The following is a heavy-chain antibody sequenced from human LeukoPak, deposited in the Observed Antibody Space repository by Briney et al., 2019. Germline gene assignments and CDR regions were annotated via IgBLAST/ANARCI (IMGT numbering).Heavy chain of an antibody. CDR2: ISWNSGRI. J-gene: IGHJ6*02. Sequence: GRSLRLSCAASGFTFDDYAMHSVRQAPGKGLEWVSGISWNSGRIGYADSVKGRFTISRDNAKNSLYLQMNSLRAEDTALYYCAKDMGSGYYDSSGYYPNYYYYYGMDVWGQGTTVTVSS. D-gene: IGHD3-22*01. V-gene: IGHV3-9*01. CDR1: GFTFDDYA. CDR3: AKDMGSGYYDSSGYYPNYYYYYGMDV.